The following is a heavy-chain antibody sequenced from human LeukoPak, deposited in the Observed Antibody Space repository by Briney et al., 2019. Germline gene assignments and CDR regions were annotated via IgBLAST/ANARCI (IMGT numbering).Heavy chain of an antibody. Sequence: ASVKVSCKVSGYTLTELSMHWVRQAPGKGLEWMGGFDPEDGETIYAQKFQGRVTMAEDTSTDTAYMELSSLRSEDTAVYYCATVLWGSYYAFDYWGQGTLVTVSS. CDR3: ATVLWGSYYAFDY. J-gene: IGHJ4*02. V-gene: IGHV1-24*01. D-gene: IGHD1-26*01. CDR1: GYTLTELS. CDR2: FDPEDGET.